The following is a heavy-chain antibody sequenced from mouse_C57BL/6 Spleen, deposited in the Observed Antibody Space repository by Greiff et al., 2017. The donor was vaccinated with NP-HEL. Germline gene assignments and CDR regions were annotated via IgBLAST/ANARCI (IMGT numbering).Heavy chain of an antibody. CDR2: IWRGGST. CDR1: GFSLTSYG. Sequence: QVQLKESGPGLVQPSQSLSITCTVSGFSLTSYGVHWVRQSPGKGLEWLGVIWRGGSTDYNAAFMSRLSITKDNSKSQVFFKMNSLQADDTAIYYCAKGNYYGSSYGYFDVWGTGTTVTVSS. J-gene: IGHJ1*03. V-gene: IGHV2-5*01. D-gene: IGHD1-1*01. CDR3: AKGNYYGSSYGYFDV.